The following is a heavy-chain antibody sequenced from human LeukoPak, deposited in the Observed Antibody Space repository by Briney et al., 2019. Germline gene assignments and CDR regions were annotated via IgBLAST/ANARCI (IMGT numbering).Heavy chain of an antibody. J-gene: IGHJ5*02. D-gene: IGHD3-16*01. CDR3: ARDALITFGGVILTPNLVDP. CDR2: ISYDGGNK. Sequence: GRSLRLSCAASGLTFSSYAMHWVRQAPGKGLEWVAVISYDGGNKYYADSVKGRFTISRDNSKNTLYLQMKSQRAEDTAVYYCARDALITFGGVILTPNLVDPWGQGTLVTVSS. CDR1: GLTFSSYA. V-gene: IGHV3-30*01.